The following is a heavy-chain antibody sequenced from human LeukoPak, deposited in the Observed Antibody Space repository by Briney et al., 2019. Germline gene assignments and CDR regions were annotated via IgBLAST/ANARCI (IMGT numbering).Heavy chain of an antibody. J-gene: IGHJ4*02. CDR3: ARETGSAVGSTDFDY. CDR1: GFTFSSYA. Sequence: GRSLRLSCAASGFTFSSYAIHWVRQAPGKGLEWVAVISYDGSNKYYADSVKGRFTISRDNSKNTLYLQMNSLRAEDTAVYYCARETGSAVGSTDFDYWGQGTLVTVSS. D-gene: IGHD4-17*01. V-gene: IGHV3-30-3*01. CDR2: ISYDGSNK.